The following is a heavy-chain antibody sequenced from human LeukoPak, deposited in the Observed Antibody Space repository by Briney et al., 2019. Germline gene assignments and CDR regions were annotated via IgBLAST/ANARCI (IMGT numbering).Heavy chain of an antibody. CDR1: GGSFSGYY. D-gene: IGHD6-19*01. CDR3: ARGRTRGSGWAPPPPYFDY. Sequence: SETLSLTCAVYGGSFSGYYWSWIRQPPGKGLEWIGEINHSGSTNYNPSLKSRVTISVDTSKNQFSLKLSSVTAADTAVYYCARGRTRGSGWAPPPPYFDYGGQETLFTVSS. CDR2: INHSGST. J-gene: IGHJ4*02. V-gene: IGHV4-34*01.